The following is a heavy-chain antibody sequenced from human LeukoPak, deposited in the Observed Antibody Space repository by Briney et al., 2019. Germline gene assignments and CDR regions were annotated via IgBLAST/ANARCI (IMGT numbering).Heavy chain of an antibody. CDR1: GFTFSSYS. J-gene: IGHJ5*02. Sequence: GGSLRLSCAASGFTFSSYSMNWVRQAPGKGLEWVSSISSSSSFTYYADSVKGRFSISRDNSKNTLYLQMNSLRADDTAVYYCAKGARGDTVTSIVGLNWFDPWGQGTLVTVSS. CDR3: AKGARGDTVTSIVGLNWFDP. V-gene: IGHV3-21*06. D-gene: IGHD4-17*01. CDR2: ISSSSSFT.